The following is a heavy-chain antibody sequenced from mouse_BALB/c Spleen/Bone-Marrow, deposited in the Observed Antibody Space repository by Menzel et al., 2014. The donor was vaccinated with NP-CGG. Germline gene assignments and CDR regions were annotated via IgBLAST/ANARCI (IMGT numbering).Heavy chain of an antibody. CDR3: ARDYYGSRYARDY. D-gene: IGHD1-1*01. CDR2: IWAGGST. J-gene: IGHJ4*01. V-gene: IGHV2-9*02. Sequence: VKLVESGPGLVAPSQSLSITCTVSGFSLTSYGVHWVRQPPGKGLEWLGGIWAGGSTNYNSALMSRLSISKDNSKTQVFLKMNSLQTDDTAMYDCARDYYGSRYARDYWGQGTSVTVSS. CDR1: GFSLTSYG.